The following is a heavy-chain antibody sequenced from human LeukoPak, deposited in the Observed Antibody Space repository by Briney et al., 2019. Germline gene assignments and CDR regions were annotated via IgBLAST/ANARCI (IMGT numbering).Heavy chain of an antibody. Sequence: GGSLRLSCVASGFTFTTYAVGWVRQVPGKGLEWVSSVSESGGSTYYADSVKGRFTISRDNAKNSLYLQMNSLRAEDTAVYYCARDFWNYRAFDYWGQGTLVTVSS. CDR1: GFTFTTYA. J-gene: IGHJ4*02. V-gene: IGHV3-23*01. CDR2: VSESGGST. CDR3: ARDFWNYRAFDY. D-gene: IGHD1-7*01.